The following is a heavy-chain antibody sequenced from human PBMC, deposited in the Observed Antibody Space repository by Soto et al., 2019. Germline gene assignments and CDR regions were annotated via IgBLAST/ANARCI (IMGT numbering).Heavy chain of an antibody. CDR1: GGTFSSYA. CDR2: IIPILGIA. D-gene: IGHD3-22*01. V-gene: IGHV1-69*10. J-gene: IGHJ3*02. CDR3: ARALYYYDSSGRLGAFDI. Sequence: ASVKVSCKASGGTFSSYAISWVRQAPGQGLEWMGGIIPILGIANYAQKFQGRVTITADKSTSTAYMELSSLRSEDTAVYYCARALYYYDSSGRLGAFDIWGQGTMVTVSS.